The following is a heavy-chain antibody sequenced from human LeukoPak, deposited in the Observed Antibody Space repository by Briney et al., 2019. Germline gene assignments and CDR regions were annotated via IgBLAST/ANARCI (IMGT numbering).Heavy chain of an antibody. CDR3: ARHSGSFYDFDS. CDR1: GGSISSYY. CDR2: MYYSGST. J-gene: IGHJ4*02. Sequence: PSETLSLTCTVSGGSISSYYWSWIRQPPGKGLEWIGYMYYSGSTNYNPSLKSRVTISVDMSKNQFSLKLSSVTAADTAVYYCARHSGSFYDFDSWGQGTLVTVSS. D-gene: IGHD1-26*01. V-gene: IGHV4-59*08.